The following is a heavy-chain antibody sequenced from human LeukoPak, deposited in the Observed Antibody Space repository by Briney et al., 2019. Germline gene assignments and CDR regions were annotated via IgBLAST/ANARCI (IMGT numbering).Heavy chain of an antibody. D-gene: IGHD6-13*01. V-gene: IGHV4-59*08. J-gene: IGHJ6*02. CDR1: GGSISSYY. CDR2: IYYSGST. CDR3: ARRDSSSFGYYGMDV. Sequence: PSETLSLTCTVSGGSISSYYWSWIRQPPGKGLEGIGYIYYSGSTNYNPSLKSRVTISVDTSKNQFSLKLSSVTAADTAVYYCARRDSSSFGYYGMDVWGQGTTVTVSS.